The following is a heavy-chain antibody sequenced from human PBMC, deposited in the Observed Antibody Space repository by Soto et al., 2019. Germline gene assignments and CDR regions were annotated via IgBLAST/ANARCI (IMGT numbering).Heavy chain of an antibody. V-gene: IGHV3-30*04. CDR1: GFTFSSYA. J-gene: IGHJ3*02. CDR2: ISYDGSNK. CDR3: ARDLEEAFDI. Sequence: GGSLRLSCAASGFTFSSYAMHWVRQAPGKGLEWVAVISYDGSNKYYADSVKGRFTISRDNSKNTLYLQMNSLRAEDTAVYYCARDLEEAFDIWGQGTMVTVSS.